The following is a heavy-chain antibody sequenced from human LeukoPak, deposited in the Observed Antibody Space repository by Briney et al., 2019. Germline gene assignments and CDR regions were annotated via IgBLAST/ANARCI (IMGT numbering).Heavy chain of an antibody. CDR1: GFTFDSYT. J-gene: IGHJ4*02. Sequence: GGSLRISCAASGFTFDSYTIRWVRQSPGKGLEWVSLAGWVGGTTYYADSVRGRFTISRDSGKNSVYLQMNSLTTDDTAFYYCAKEMDTMFFDYWGQGALVTVSS. D-gene: IGHD3-10*02. V-gene: IGHV3-43*01. CDR2: AGWVGGTT. CDR3: AKEMDTMFFDY.